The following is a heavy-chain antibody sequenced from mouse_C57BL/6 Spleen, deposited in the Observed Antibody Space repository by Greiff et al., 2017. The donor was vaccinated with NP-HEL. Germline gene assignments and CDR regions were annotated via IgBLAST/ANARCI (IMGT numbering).Heavy chain of an antibody. J-gene: IGHJ4*01. Sequence: VQLQQPGAELVKPGASVKLSCKASGYTFTSYWMHWVKQRPGRGLEWIGRIDPNSGGTKYNEKFKSKATLTVDKPSSTAYMQLSSLTSEDSAVYYCAREDYYGSSYGDYYAMDYWGQGTSVTVSS. CDR1: GYTFTSYW. CDR3: AREDYYGSSYGDYYAMDY. V-gene: IGHV1-72*01. D-gene: IGHD1-1*01. CDR2: IDPNSGGT.